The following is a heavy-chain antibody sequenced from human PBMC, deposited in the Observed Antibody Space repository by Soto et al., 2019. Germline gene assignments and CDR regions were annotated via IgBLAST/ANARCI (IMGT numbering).Heavy chain of an antibody. CDR1: GGTFSSYA. CDR3: AKEPRRAGYLYYFDY. J-gene: IGHJ4*02. Sequence: QVQLVQSGAEVKKPGSSVKVSCKASGGTFSSYAISWVRQAPGQGLEWMGGIIPIFGTANYAQKFQGRVTITADESTSTAYMELSSLRSEDTAVYYCAKEPRRAGYLYYFDYWGRGTLVTVSS. V-gene: IGHV1-69*12. D-gene: IGHD3-9*01. CDR2: IIPIFGTA.